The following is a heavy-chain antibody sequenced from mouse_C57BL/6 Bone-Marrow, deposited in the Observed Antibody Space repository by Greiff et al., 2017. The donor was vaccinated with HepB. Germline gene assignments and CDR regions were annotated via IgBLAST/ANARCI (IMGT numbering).Heavy chain of an antibody. D-gene: IGHD2-4*01. CDR1: GYTFTSYG. J-gene: IGHJ3*01. Sequence: VQLQQSGAELARPGASVKLSCKASGYTFTSYGISWVKQRTGQGLEWIGEIYPRSGNTYYNEKFKGKATLTAYKSSSTAYMELRSLTSEDSAVYFCARDEAFYYDYEFAYWGQGTLVTVSA. CDR2: IYPRSGNT. V-gene: IGHV1-81*01. CDR3: ARDEAFYYDYEFAY.